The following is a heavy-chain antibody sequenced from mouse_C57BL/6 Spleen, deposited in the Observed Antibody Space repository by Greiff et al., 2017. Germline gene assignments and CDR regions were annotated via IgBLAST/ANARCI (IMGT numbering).Heavy chain of an antibody. J-gene: IGHJ2*01. CDR1: GFNFKDDY. D-gene: IGHD1-1*01. Sequence: EVQLQQSGAELVRPGASVKLSCTASGFNFKDDYMHWVKQRPEQGLEWIGWIDPENGDTEYASKFQGKATITADTSSNTAYLQLSSLTSEDTAVYYCTTNYYGSYWGQGTTLTVSS. CDR3: TTNYYGSY. V-gene: IGHV14-4*01. CDR2: IDPENGDT.